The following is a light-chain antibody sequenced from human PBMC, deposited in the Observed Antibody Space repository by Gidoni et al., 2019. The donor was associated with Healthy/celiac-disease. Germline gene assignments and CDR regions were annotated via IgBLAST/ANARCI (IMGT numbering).Light chain of an antibody. CDR1: SSDVGSYNL. CDR2: EGS. CDR3: CSYAGSSTPVV. J-gene: IGLJ2*01. V-gene: IGLV2-23*01. Sequence: QSALTQPASVPGSPGQSITISCTGTSSDVGSYNLVSWYQQHPGKAPKLMIHEGSKRPSGVSNRFSGSKSGNTASLTISGLQAEDEADYYCCSYAGSSTPVVFGGGTKLTVL.